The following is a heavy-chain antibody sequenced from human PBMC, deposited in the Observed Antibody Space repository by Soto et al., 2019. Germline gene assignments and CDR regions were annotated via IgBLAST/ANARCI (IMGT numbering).Heavy chain of an antibody. V-gene: IGHV3-23*01. CDR2: IGGSNTDR. J-gene: IGHJ5*01. CDR3: AKDAVSYNGKWDWFDS. Sequence: DVQLLQSGGGLVQPGGSLTLSCAASRFIFSDYAMNWVRQAPGKGLEWVSSIGGSNTDRYYADSVMGRFIISRDNSKNTMYLQMNSLGDDDTAVYYCAKDAVSYNGKWDWFDSWGQGTLVTVSS. CDR1: RFIFSDYA. D-gene: IGHD1-26*01.